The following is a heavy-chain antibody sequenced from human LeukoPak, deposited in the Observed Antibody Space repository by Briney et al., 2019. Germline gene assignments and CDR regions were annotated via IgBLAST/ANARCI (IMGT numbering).Heavy chain of an antibody. Sequence: ASETLSLTCTISGGSIGRYYWTWIRQPPGKGLEWIGYIYSSENTYYNPSLKTRVTIAVDTSKNQFSLRLNSVTAADTAVYYCARENRYCSGDTCYRWFDPWGQGTLVTVSS. D-gene: IGHD2-15*01. J-gene: IGHJ5*02. CDR1: GGSIGRYY. CDR3: ARENRYCSGDTCYRWFDP. CDR2: IYSSENT. V-gene: IGHV4-59*01.